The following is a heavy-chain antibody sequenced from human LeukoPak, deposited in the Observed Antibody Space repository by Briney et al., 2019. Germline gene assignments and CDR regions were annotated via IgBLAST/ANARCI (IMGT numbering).Heavy chain of an antibody. CDR2: ISYSGST. J-gene: IGHJ5*02. D-gene: IGHD1-1*01. V-gene: IGHV4-59*02. Sequence: SETLSLTCTVSGDSVRGHYWSWIRRPPGKGLEWIGYISYSGSTNFNPSLKSRVTISVDTSKNQFSLKLSSVTAADTAVYYCAREGTAGTNLNWFDPWGQGTLVTVSS. CDR3: AREGTAGTNLNWFDP. CDR1: GDSVRGHY.